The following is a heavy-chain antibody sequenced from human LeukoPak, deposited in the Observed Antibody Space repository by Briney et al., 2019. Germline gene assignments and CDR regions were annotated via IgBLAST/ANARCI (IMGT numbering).Heavy chain of an antibody. CDR3: ARSDYYGSDYYYGMDV. V-gene: IGHV3-23*01. D-gene: IGHD3-10*01. J-gene: IGHJ6*02. Sequence: PGGSLRLSCAASGFTFSSYAMSWVRQAPGKGLEWVSAISGSGGSTYYADSVKGRFTISRDNSKNTLYLQMNSLRAEDTAVYYCARSDYYGSDYYYGMDVWGQGTTVTVSS. CDR1: GFTFSSYA. CDR2: ISGSGGST.